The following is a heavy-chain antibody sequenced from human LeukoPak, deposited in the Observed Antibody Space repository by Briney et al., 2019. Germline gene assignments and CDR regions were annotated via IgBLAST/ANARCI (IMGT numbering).Heavy chain of an antibody. V-gene: IGHV3-64D*09. CDR2: ISSNGGNT. Sequence: GESLRLSCAASGFTVSSNFMSWVRQAPGKGLEYVSGISSNGGNTHYPDSLKGRFTISRDNSKNTLYLQMSSLRAEDTAVYYCVKKETSGYYNYWGQGTLVTVSS. J-gene: IGHJ4*02. CDR3: VKKETSGYYNY. D-gene: IGHD3-22*01. CDR1: GFTVSSNF.